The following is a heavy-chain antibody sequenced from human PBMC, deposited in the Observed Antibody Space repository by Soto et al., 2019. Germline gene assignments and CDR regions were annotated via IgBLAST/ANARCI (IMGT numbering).Heavy chain of an antibody. Sequence: QVQLVQSGTEVKKPGSSVKVSCKASGGTFRNYPINWVRQAPGQGLEWMGSIFPLTDIPDYAQNCQARLTISADKSTSTAYMELSSLTSDDRAMYFCARGPLVVLNYVESWGQGTLVTVSS. V-gene: IGHV1-69*02. CDR3: ARGPLVVLNYVES. CDR1: GGTFRNYP. J-gene: IGHJ4*02. CDR2: IFPLTDIP.